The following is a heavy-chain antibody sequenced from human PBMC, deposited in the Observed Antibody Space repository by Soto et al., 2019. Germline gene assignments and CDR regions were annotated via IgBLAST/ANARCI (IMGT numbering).Heavy chain of an antibody. CDR1: GGSIRSSDYY. V-gene: IGHV4-30-4*01. CDR2: IYYSGSA. CDR3: ARGGVDYYDSSGYYFSPSYFDY. Sequence: SETLSLTCTVSGGSIRSSDYYWTWIRQPPGKGLEWIGYIYYSGSANYNPSLKSRVTISVDTSKNQFSLKLSSVTAADTAVYYCARGGVDYYDSSGYYFSPSYFDYWGQGTPVTVSS. D-gene: IGHD3-22*01. J-gene: IGHJ4*02.